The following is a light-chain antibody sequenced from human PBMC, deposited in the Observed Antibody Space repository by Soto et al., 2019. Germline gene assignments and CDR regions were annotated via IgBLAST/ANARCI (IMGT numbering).Light chain of an antibody. CDR1: QSVSIN. V-gene: IGKV3-15*01. CDR3: QQYNNWPLT. Sequence: EVVMTQSPATLSVSPGERATLSCRASQSVSINFAWYQQKPGQAPRLLIYGASTRATGIPARFSGSGSGTEFTLTISSLQPEDLAVYYCQQYNNWPLTFGGGTKVEIK. CDR2: GAS. J-gene: IGKJ4*01.